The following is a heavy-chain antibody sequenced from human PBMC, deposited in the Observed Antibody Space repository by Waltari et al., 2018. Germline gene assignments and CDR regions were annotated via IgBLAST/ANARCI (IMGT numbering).Heavy chain of an antibody. V-gene: IGHV4-39*01. D-gene: IGHD4-17*01. Sequence: QLQLQESGPGLVKPSETLSLTCAVSGDSITSTHYYWGWIRQTPGKGLEWIGTVYYRGTTHSSPSLEGRVIISVAASKSELSLRVSPVTAADTAVYYCARHRPPGGVTIGATPRLYMDGWGKGTTVTVSS. CDR1: GDSITSTHYY. CDR2: VYYRGTT. CDR3: ARHRPPGGVTIGATPRLYMDG. J-gene: IGHJ6*03.